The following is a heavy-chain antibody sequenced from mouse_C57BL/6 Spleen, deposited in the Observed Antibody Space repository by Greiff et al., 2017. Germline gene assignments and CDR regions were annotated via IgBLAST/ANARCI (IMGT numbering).Heavy chain of an antibody. D-gene: IGHD4-1*02. V-gene: IGHV1-80*01. CDR1: GYAFSSYW. Sequence: QVQLQQSGAELVKPGASVKISCKASGYAFSSYWMNWVKQRPGKGLEWIGQIYPGDGDTNYNGKFKGKATLTADKSSSTAYMQLSSLTSEDSAVYFCAREDNWEEYAMDYWGQGTSVTVSS. CDR3: AREDNWEEYAMDY. J-gene: IGHJ4*01. CDR2: IYPGDGDT.